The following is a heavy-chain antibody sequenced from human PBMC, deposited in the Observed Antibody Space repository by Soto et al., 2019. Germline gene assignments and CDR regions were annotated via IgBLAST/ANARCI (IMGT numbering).Heavy chain of an antibody. CDR3: ARIPRYSFPTSDDLDS. CDR1: GGTFYTYT. Sequence: GASVKVSCKASGGTFYTYTFSWVRQAPGQGLEWMGSITPIYPTTSYAEKFQGRLTVTADGSTNTAYMELNSLTSEDTAVYYCARIPRYSFPTSDDLDSWGQGTLVTVSS. CDR2: ITPIYPTT. V-gene: IGHV1-69*13. D-gene: IGHD5-18*01. J-gene: IGHJ4*02.